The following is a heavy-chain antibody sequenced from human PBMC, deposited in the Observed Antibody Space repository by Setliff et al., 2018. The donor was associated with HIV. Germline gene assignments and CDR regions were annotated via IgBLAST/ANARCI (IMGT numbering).Heavy chain of an antibody. V-gene: IGHV3-33*01. CDR3: ARDLGGIVVAAFDY. D-gene: IGHD6-19*01. CDR1: GFTFSSYG. Sequence: GGSLLSCAASGFTFSSYGMHWVRQAPGKGLEWVAVIWYDGSNKYYADSVKGRFTISRDNSKNTLYLQMNSLRDEDTAVYYCARDLGGIVVAAFDYWGQGTRVTVSS. J-gene: IGHJ4*02. CDR2: IWYDGSNK.